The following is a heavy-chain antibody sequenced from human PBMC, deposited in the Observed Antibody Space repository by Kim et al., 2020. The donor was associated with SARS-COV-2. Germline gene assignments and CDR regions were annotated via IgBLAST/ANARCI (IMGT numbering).Heavy chain of an antibody. J-gene: IGHJ6*02. D-gene: IGHD6-13*01. CDR2: ISSSGSTI. CDR1: GFTFSSYE. CDR3: ARYSSSWYPSSTARYYYGMDV. Sequence: GGSLRLSCAASGFTFSSYEMNWVRQAPGKGLEWVSYISSSGSTIYYADSVKGRFTISRDNAKNSLYLQMNSLRAEDTAVYYCARYSSSWYPSSTARYYYGMDVWGQGTTVTVSS. V-gene: IGHV3-48*03.